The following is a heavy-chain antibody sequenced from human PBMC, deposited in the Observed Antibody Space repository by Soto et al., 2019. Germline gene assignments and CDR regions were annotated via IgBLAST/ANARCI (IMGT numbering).Heavy chain of an antibody. J-gene: IGHJ4*01. D-gene: IGHD3-3*01. CDR3: ARDKSATFGVVNPFFDY. V-gene: IGHV4-61*01. CDR1: GDSVSRVNYY. Sequence: SETLSLTCSVSGDSVSRVNYYWSWIRQPPGKGLEWIGYIHYSGSTNYNPSLKSRVTISVDTSKNQFSLKLSSVTAADTAVHYCARDKSATFGVVNPFFDYW. CDR2: IHYSGST.